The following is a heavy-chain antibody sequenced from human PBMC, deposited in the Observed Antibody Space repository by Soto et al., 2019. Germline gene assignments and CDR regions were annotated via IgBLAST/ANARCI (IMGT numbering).Heavy chain of an antibody. J-gene: IGHJ4*02. CDR3: ARNFSVTWDY. Sequence: GESLKISCKGSGYSFTNYWISWVRQMPGKGLAWMGRIDPSDSYSNYSPSFQRHVTISADKSISTGYLQGTSLKASDTAGEYCARNFSVTWDYWGQGTLVTVSS. CDR2: IDPSDSYS. CDR1: GYSFTNYW. V-gene: IGHV5-10-1*01. D-gene: IGHD1-26*01.